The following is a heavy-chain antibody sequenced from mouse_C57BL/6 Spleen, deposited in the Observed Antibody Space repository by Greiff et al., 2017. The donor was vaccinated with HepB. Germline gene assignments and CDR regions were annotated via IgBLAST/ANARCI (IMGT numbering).Heavy chain of an antibody. Sequence: QVQLKESGAELARPGASVKLSCKASGYTFTSYGISWVKQRTGQGLEWIGEIYPRSGNTYYNEKFKGKATLTADKSSSTAYMELRSLTSEDSAVYFCARSKELPYYAMDYWGQGTSVTVSS. J-gene: IGHJ4*01. V-gene: IGHV1-81*01. CDR1: GYTFTSYG. D-gene: IGHD1-3*01. CDR3: ARSKELPYYAMDY. CDR2: IYPRSGNT.